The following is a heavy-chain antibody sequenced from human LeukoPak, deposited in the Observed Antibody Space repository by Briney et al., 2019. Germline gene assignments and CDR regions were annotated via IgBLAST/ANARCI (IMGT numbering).Heavy chain of an antibody. V-gene: IGHV3-23*01. D-gene: IGHD2-2*01. CDR3: AKASRNCSRTSCYEYFQH. CDR2: VSGSGGST. J-gene: IGHJ1*01. Sequence: GGSLRLSCAASGFTFSSSAMSWVRQAPGKGLEWVSVVSGSGGSTYYAASVKGRVTISRDNSKNTLYLQMNSLRAEDTAVYYCAKASRNCSRTSCYEYFQHWGQGTLVTVSS. CDR1: GFTFSSSA.